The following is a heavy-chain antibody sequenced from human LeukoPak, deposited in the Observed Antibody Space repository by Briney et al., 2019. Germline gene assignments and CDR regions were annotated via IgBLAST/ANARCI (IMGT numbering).Heavy chain of an antibody. CDR1: GFTLSSNY. CDR2: IYSGGST. D-gene: IGHD5-24*01. J-gene: IGHJ6*03. Sequence: GGSLTLSCAASGFTLSSNYMSWVRQAPGKGLEWVSVIYSGGSTYYADSVKGRFTISRDNSKNTLYLQMNSLRAEDTAVYYCARESTDGYNWGYYYMDVWGKGTTVTVSS. V-gene: IGHV3-53*01. CDR3: ARESTDGYNWGYYYMDV.